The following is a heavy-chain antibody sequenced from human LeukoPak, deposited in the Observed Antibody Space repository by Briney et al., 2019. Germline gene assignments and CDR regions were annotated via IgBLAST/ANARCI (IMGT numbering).Heavy chain of an antibody. D-gene: IGHD2-15*01. J-gene: IGHJ3*02. CDR2: IKSKSDGGTT. CDR3: TTAPRGYCSGGSCSYAFDI. Sequence: GESLRLSCAASTFTFSNAWMSWVRQAPGKGLELVGRIKSKSDGGTTDYAAPVKGRFTISRDDSKNTLYMQMNSLKPEDTAVYYCTTAPRGYCSGGSCSYAFDIWGQGTMVTVSS. CDR1: TFTFSNAW. V-gene: IGHV3-15*01.